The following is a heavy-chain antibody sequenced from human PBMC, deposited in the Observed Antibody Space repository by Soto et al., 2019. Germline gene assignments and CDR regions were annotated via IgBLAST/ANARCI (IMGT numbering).Heavy chain of an antibody. V-gene: IGHV1-69*13. CDR3: ASSTKSITMIVVVTDDAFDI. J-gene: IGHJ3*02. CDR2: IIPIFGTA. CDR1: GGTFSSYA. Sequence: SVKVSCKASGGTFSSYAISWVRQAPGQGLEWMGGIIPIFGTANYAQKFQGRVTITADESTSTAYMELSSLRSEDTAVYYCASSTKSITMIVVVTDDAFDIWGQGTMVTVSS. D-gene: IGHD3-22*01.